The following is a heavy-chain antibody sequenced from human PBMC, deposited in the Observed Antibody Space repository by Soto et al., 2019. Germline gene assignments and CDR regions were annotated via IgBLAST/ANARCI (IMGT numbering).Heavy chain of an antibody. CDR3: ARDTYLGY. Sequence: QVQLQQWGAGLLKPSETLSLTCAVYGGSFSGYYWSWIRQPPGKGLEWIGEINHSGSTNYNPSLNSRVTISVDTSKNQFSLKLSSVTAADTAVYYCARDTYLGYWGQGTLVTVSS. V-gene: IGHV4-34*01. D-gene: IGHD3-16*01. CDR1: GGSFSGYY. CDR2: INHSGST. J-gene: IGHJ4*02.